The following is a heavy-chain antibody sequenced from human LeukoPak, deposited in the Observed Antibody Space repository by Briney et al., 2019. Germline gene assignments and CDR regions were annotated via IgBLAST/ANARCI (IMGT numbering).Heavy chain of an antibody. Sequence: SETLSLTCTVSGGSISSSSYYWGWIRQPPGKGLEWIGNIYYSGSTYYNPSLKSRVTISVDTSKNQFCLKLSSVTAADTAVYYCARRGDGYNYFDYWGQGTLVTVSS. J-gene: IGHJ4*02. CDR1: GGSISSSSYY. D-gene: IGHD5-24*01. CDR2: IYYSGST. CDR3: ARRGDGYNYFDY. V-gene: IGHV4-39*01.